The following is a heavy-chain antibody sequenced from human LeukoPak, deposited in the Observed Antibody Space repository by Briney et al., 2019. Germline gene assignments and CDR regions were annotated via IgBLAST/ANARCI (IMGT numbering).Heavy chain of an antibody. D-gene: IGHD3-22*01. V-gene: IGHV4-59*08. Sequence: SETLSLTCTVSGGSIGTYYWSWIRQPPGKGLEWIGNIYYSGTSDYNPSLMSRVTMSVDTSKSQFSLKLSSVTAADTAVYYCARQRLRGYYDSSGNYFDYWGQGTLVTVSS. CDR3: ARQRLRGYYDSSGNYFDY. CDR2: IYYSGTS. CDR1: GGSIGTYY. J-gene: IGHJ4*02.